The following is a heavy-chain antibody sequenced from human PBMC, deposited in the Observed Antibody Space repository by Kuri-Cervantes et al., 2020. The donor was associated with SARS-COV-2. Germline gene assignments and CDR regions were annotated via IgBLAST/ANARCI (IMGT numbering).Heavy chain of an antibody. J-gene: IGHJ5*02. CDR2: VKQDGSET. V-gene: IGHV3-7*03. CDR3: AKDTLLWTPRGHNWFDP. Sequence: GESLKISCAASGFTVNYYWMTWVRQAPGGGLEWVANVKQDGSETYYVESVKGRFTISRDNAKNSLYLQMNSLRADDTAVYYCAKDTLLWTPRGHNWFDPWGQGTLVTVSS. CDR1: GFTVNYYW. D-gene: IGHD3/OR15-3a*01.